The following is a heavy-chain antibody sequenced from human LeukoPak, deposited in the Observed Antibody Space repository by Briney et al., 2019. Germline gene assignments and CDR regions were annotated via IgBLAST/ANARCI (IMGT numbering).Heavy chain of an antibody. CDR3: ARFETRGTGDFDN. CDR2: ISGNSIYI. CDR1: GFTFSSYS. D-gene: IGHD3/OR15-3a*01. Sequence: GGSLRLSCVGSGFTFSSYSMNWVRQAPGKGLEWVSSISGNSIYILYADSVRGGFTISRDNAKNSLYLQMNSLRAEDTALYYCARFETRGTGDFDNWGQGTLVTVSS. V-gene: IGHV3-21*01. J-gene: IGHJ4*02.